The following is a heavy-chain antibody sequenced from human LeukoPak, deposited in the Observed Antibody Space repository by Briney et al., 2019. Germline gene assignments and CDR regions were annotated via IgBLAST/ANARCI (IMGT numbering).Heavy chain of an antibody. J-gene: IGHJ6*03. CDR1: GFTVSSNY. CDR3: ARDPYNGYYGDDYYYYMDV. D-gene: IGHD4-17*01. CDR2: IYSGGST. Sequence: GGSLRLSCAASGFTVSSNYMSWVRQAPGKGLEWVSVIYSGGSTYYADSVKGRFTISRDNSKSTLYIQMNSLRAEDTAVYYCARDPYNGYYGDDYYYYMDVWGKGTTVTISS. V-gene: IGHV3-53*01.